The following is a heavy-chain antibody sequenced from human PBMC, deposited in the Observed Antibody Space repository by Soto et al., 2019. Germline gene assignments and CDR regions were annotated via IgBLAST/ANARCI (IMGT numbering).Heavy chain of an antibody. CDR1: GFTFSSYA. CDR3: AKDADPITEYYDFWSGYYFPYYYYGMDV. Sequence: GGSLRLSCAASGFTFSSYAMSWVRQAPRKGLEWVSAISGSGGSTYYADSVKGRFTISRDNSKNTLYLQMSSLRAEDTAVYYCAKDADPITEYYDFWSGYYFPYYYYGMDVWGQGTTVTVSS. J-gene: IGHJ6*02. D-gene: IGHD3-3*01. CDR2: ISGSGGST. V-gene: IGHV3-23*01.